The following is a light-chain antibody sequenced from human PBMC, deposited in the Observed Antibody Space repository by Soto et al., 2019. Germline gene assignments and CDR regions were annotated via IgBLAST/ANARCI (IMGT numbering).Light chain of an antibody. CDR3: QVWDTGNDHVV. V-gene: IGLV3-21*02. J-gene: IGLJ2*01. Sequence: SYELTQPPSVSVAPGQSARITCGGNNIKSKSVHWYQQRPGQAPVLVVHDDSDRPSGIPERFSGSNSENTATLIITRVEAVDEADYHCQVWDTGNDHVVFGGGTKLTVL. CDR1: NIKSKS. CDR2: DDS.